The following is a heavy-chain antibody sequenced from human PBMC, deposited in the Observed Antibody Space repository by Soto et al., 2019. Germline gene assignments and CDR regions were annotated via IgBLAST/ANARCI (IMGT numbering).Heavy chain of an antibody. CDR1: GFTFSSYA. V-gene: IGHV3-23*01. CDR2: ISGSGSTI. J-gene: IGHJ4*02. CDR3: AKVFYHYDSSGYYHFDY. Sequence: GGSLRLSCAASGFTFSSYAVSWVRQAPGKGPEWISSISGSGSTIYYADSVKGRFTISRDNSKNTLYLQMSSLRAEDTAVYYCAKVFYHYDSSGYYHFDYWGQGTLVTVSS. D-gene: IGHD3-22*01.